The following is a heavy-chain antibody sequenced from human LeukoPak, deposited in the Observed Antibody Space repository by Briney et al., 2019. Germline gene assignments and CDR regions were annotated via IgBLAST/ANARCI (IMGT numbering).Heavy chain of an antibody. CDR2: INPNSGGT. J-gene: IGHJ4*02. CDR1: GYTFTGYY. V-gene: IGHV1-2*02. Sequence: ASVKVSCKASGYTFTGYYMHWVRQAPGQGLEWMGWINPNSGGTNYAQKFQGMVTMTRDTSISTAYMELSRLRSDDTAVYYCARKHSSGYIVDYWGQGTLVTVSS. D-gene: IGHD3-22*01. CDR3: ARKHSSGYIVDY.